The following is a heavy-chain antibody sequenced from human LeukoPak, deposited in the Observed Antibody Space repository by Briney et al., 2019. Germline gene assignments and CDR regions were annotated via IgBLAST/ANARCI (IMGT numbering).Heavy chain of an antibody. J-gene: IGHJ4*02. D-gene: IGHD5-24*01. Sequence: GESLKISCKGSGYSFSAYWIGWVRQMPGKGLEWMGIIFPGDSDTRYSPSFQGQVTISADKSLSTAYLQWSSLKASDTAMYYCARASRDGYNQNFDYWGQGTLVTVSS. V-gene: IGHV5-51*01. CDR2: IFPGDSDT. CDR3: ARASRDGYNQNFDY. CDR1: GYSFSAYW.